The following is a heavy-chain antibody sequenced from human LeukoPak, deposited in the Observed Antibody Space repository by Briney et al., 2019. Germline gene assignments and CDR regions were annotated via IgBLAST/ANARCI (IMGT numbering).Heavy chain of an antibody. D-gene: IGHD3-3*01. CDR3: ARDGTEYDFWSGYLVT. J-gene: IGHJ4*02. V-gene: IGHV1-69*13. CDR2: IIPIFGTA. CDR1: GGTFSSYA. Sequence: SVKVSCKASGGTFSSYAISWVRQAPGQGLEWMGGIIPIFGTANYAQKFQGRVTITADEYTSTAYMELSSLRCEDTAVYYCARDGTEYDFWSGYLVTWGQGTLVTVSS.